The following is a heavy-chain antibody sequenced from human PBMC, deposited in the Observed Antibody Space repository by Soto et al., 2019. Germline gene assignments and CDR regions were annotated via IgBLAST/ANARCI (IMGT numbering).Heavy chain of an antibody. Sequence: SESLSLTCTVSGGSIRSYCWTWIRQPPAEGLEWIGGISNSGTTNYNPSLKSRGAISVDTSKNQFSLKLSSVTAADTAVYYCARGYSSSHPAGGTIFDYWGQGTLVTVSS. D-gene: IGHD6-13*01. V-gene: IGHV4-59*12. J-gene: IGHJ4*02. CDR3: ARGYSSSHPAGGTIFDY. CDR1: GGSIRSYC. CDR2: ISNSGTT.